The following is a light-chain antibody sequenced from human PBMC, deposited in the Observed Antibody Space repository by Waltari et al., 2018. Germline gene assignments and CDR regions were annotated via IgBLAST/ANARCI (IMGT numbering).Light chain of an antibody. Sequence: QSALTQPASVSGSPGKSITISCTGTSSDVGGYNEVSWYQQHPGKAPKLLIDEVSNRPSGLSNRFSGSKSGNTASLTISGLQAEDEADYYCSSYASCSTLYVFGTGTKVTVL. CDR1: SSDVGGYNE. CDR2: EVS. V-gene: IGLV2-14*01. J-gene: IGLJ1*01. CDR3: SSYASCSTLYV.